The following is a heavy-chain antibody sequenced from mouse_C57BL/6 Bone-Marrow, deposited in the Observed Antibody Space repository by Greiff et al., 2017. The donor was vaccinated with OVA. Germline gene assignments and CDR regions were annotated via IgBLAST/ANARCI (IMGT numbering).Heavy chain of an antibody. V-gene: IGHV5-17*01. CDR1: GFTFSDYG. CDR3: AKSYYYGSLWYFDV. Sequence: EVMLVESGGGLVKPGGSLKLSCAASGFTFSDYGMHWVRQAPEKGLEWVAYISSGSSTIYYADTVKGRFTISRDNAKNTLFLQMTSLRSEDTAMYYCAKSYYYGSLWYFDVWGTGTTVTVSS. CDR2: ISSGSSTI. D-gene: IGHD1-1*01. J-gene: IGHJ1*03.